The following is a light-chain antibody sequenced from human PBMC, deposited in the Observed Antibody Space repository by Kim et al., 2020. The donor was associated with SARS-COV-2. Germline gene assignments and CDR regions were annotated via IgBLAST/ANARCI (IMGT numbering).Light chain of an antibody. CDR3: QQLHDSPFT. J-gene: IGKJ4*01. V-gene: IGKV1D-13*01. Sequence: SASVGDRVTITCRASQGVDSALAWYQQRPGKPPELLIFDASSLRSGVPSRFSGSESGTDFTLAISSLQPEDSATYFCQQLHDSPFTFGGGTKVEI. CDR2: DAS. CDR1: QGVDSA.